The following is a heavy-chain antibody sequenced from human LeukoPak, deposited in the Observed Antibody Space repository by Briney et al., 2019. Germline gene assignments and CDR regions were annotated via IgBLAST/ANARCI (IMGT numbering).Heavy chain of an antibody. CDR2: ISYDGSNK. CDR1: GFTFSSYA. J-gene: IGHJ4*02. V-gene: IGHV3-30-3*01. CDR3: AKEGAIVVVAADISAFDL. Sequence: PGGSLRLSCAASGFTFSSYAMYWVRQAPGKGLEWVAVISYDGSNKYYADSVKGRFTISRDNSKNTLYLQMNSLRAEDTAVYYCAKEGAIVVVAADISAFDLWGQGTQVTVSS. D-gene: IGHD2-2*01.